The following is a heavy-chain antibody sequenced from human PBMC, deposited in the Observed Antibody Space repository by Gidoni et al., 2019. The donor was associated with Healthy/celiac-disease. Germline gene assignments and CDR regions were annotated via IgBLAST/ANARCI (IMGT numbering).Heavy chain of an antibody. CDR2: IYYSGST. V-gene: IGHV4-61*01. CDR1: GGSVSSGSYY. J-gene: IGHJ4*02. D-gene: IGHD1-1*01. CDR3: ARHTRGSYYFDY. Sequence: QVQLQESGPGLVKPSETLSLTCTVSGGSVSSGSYYWSWIRQPPGKGLEWIGYIYYSGSTNYNPSLKSRVTISVDTSKNQFSLKLSSVTAADTAVYYCARHTRGSYYFDYWGQGTLVTVSS.